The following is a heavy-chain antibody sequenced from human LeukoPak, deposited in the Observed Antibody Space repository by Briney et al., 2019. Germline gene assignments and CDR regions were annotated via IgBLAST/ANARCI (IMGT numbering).Heavy chain of an antibody. J-gene: IGHJ4*02. CDR3: ASNSFDYYGSGSYSVDY. Sequence: SETLSLTCAVYGGSFSGYYWSWIRQPPGKGLEWIGEINHSGSTNYNPSLKSRVTISVDTSKNQFSLKLSSVTAADTAVYYCASNSFDYYGSGSYSVDYWGQGTLGTVSS. D-gene: IGHD3-10*01. V-gene: IGHV4-34*01. CDR2: INHSGST. CDR1: GGSFSGYY.